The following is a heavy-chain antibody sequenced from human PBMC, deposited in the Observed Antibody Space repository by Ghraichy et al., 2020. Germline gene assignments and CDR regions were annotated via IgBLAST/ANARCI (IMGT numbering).Heavy chain of an antibody. V-gene: IGHV3-30*02. CDR3: AKDGQSGGYFDY. J-gene: IGHJ4*02. D-gene: IGHD3-10*01. CDR2: IRYDGSNK. CDR1: GFTFSSYG. Sequence: LSLTCAASGFTFSSYGMHWVRQAPGKGLEWVAFIRYDGSNKYYADSVKGRFTISRDNSKNTLYLQMNSLRAEDTAVYYCAKDGQSGGYFDYWGQGTLVTVSS.